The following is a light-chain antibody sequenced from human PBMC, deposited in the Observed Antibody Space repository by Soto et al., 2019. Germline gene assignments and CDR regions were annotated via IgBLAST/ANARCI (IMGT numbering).Light chain of an antibody. V-gene: IGKV1-12*02. Sequence: DIQMTQSPSSVSASIGDRVTITCRASQIIGSWLAWYQQKPGRAPTLLIYAASSLQSGVPSRFSGSGSGTDFPLTITRLQAEDSATYYCQQANSFPFTFGPGTRVDIK. CDR3: QQANSFPFT. CDR2: AAS. CDR1: QIIGSW. J-gene: IGKJ3*01.